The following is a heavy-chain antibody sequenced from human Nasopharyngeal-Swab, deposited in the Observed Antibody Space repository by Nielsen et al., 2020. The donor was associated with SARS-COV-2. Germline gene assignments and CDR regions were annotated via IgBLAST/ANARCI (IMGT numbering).Heavy chain of an antibody. Sequence: GESLKISCKGSGYSFTSYWIAWVRQMPGKGLEWMGIIYPRDSDTRYSPSFQGQVTISADKSISTAYLQWSSLKASDTAMYYCVRAPSGISLPYYFDYWGQGTMVTVPS. D-gene: IGHD1-14*01. J-gene: IGHJ4*02. CDR2: IYPRDSDT. CDR3: VRAPSGISLPYYFDY. CDR1: GYSFTSYW. V-gene: IGHV5-51*01.